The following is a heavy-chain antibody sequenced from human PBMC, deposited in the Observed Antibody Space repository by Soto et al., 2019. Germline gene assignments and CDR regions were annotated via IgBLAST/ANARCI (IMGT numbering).Heavy chain of an antibody. CDR3: AKDVLHHGWLVPYYFDY. D-gene: IGHD6-19*01. V-gene: IGHV3-9*01. CDR2: ISWNSGSI. CDR1: GFTFDDYA. J-gene: IGHJ4*02. Sequence: EVQLVESGGGLVQPGRSLRLSCAASGFTFDDYAMHWVRQAPGKGLEWVSGISWNSGSIGYADSVKGRFTISRDNAKNSLYLQMNSLRAEDTALYYCAKDVLHHGWLVPYYFDYWGQGTLVTVSS.